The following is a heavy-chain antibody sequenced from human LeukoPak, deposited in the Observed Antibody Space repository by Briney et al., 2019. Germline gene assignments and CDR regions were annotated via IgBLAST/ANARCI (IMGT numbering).Heavy chain of an antibody. D-gene: IGHD6-13*01. J-gene: IGHJ4*02. Sequence: GGSLRLSCAGSGFTVSSSTMSWVRQAPGKGLEWVSNFYSDALDGITNYADSVKGRFTISRDNSQNTLYLQMNSLRAEDTAVYYCAKHFERAAAETFDYWGQGTLVTVSS. V-gene: IGHV3-53*01. CDR3: AKHFERAAAETFDY. CDR1: GFTVSSST. CDR2: FYSDALDGIT.